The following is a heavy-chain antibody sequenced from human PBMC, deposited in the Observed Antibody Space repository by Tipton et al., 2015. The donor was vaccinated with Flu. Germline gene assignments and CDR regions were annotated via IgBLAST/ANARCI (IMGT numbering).Heavy chain of an antibody. CDR1: GFTFSNYN. V-gene: IGHV3-21*04. J-gene: IGHJ4*02. CDR2: IRSSRSYI. CDR3: AKVIPELVAGLDS. Sequence: SLRLSCAASGFTFSNYNMNWVRQAPGKGLEWVSAIRSSRSYIYYADSVKGRFTITRDNSKNILYLQMNSLRADDTAVYSCAKVIPELVAGLDSWGQGTLVTVSS. D-gene: IGHD6-19*01.